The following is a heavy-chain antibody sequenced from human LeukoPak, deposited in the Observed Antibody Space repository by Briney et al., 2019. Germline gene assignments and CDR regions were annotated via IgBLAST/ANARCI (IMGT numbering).Heavy chain of an antibody. J-gene: IGHJ4*02. D-gene: IGHD3-22*01. Sequence: GGSLRLSCAASGFTFNTYPMHWVRQAPGKGLEWVALIQDDGAKTNYADSARGRFTISRDNSRSTVYLQMNSLKPDDTAVYYCATQTITLVVVISPFDYWGQGALVTVSS. CDR3: ATQTITLVVVISPFDY. CDR1: GFTFNTYP. V-gene: IGHV3-30*02. CDR2: IQDDGAKT.